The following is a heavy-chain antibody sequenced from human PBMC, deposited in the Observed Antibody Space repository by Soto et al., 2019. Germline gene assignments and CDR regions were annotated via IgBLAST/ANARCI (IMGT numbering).Heavy chain of an antibody. Sequence: SETLSLTCAVYGGSFSGYYWTWIRQPPGTGLEWIGEINHSGSTNYNPSLKSRVTISVDTSKNQFSLKLTSVTAADTAVYYCARDKITGSFDDWGKGTLVTVSS. V-gene: IGHV4-34*01. J-gene: IGHJ4*02. CDR3: ARDKITGSFDD. D-gene: IGHD2-8*02. CDR1: GGSFSGYY. CDR2: INHSGST.